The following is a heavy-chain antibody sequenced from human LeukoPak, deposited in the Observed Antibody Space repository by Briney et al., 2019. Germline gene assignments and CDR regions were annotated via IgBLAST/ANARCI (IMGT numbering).Heavy chain of an antibody. CDR2: INPNSGGT. V-gene: IGHV1-2*02. CDR3: ARDQMALLRYFDWSFDP. Sequence: GASVKVSCKASGYSFTSHYMHWVRQAPGQGLEWMGWINPNSGGTNYAQRFQGRVTMTRDTSIRTAYMELSRLRSDDTAVYYCARDQMALLRYFDWSFDPWGQGTLVTVSS. J-gene: IGHJ5*02. D-gene: IGHD3-9*01. CDR1: GYSFTSHY.